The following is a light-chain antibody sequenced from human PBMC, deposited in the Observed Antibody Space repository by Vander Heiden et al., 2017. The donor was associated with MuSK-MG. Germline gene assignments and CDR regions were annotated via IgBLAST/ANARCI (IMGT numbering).Light chain of an antibody. J-gene: IGKJ1*01. Sequence: DIQMTQSPSTLSASVGDRVTITCRASQSISSWLAWYQQKPGKAPNLLIYDASSLESGVPSRFSGSGSGTEFTLTINSLQPDDFATYYCQQDNNSSGTFGQGTKVEIK. CDR3: QQDNNSSGT. CDR1: QSISSW. CDR2: DAS. V-gene: IGKV1-5*01.